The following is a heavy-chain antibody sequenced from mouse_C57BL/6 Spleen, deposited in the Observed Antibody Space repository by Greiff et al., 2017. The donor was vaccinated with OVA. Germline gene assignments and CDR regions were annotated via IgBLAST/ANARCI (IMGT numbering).Heavy chain of an antibody. CDR1: GFSLTSYA. Sequence: VQGVESGPGLVAPSQSLSITCTASGFSLTSYAISWVRQPPGKGLEWLGVIWTGGGTTYNSALKSRLSICNANYKSQAFLKMNSLQTDDTARYDCARYWDYGSSYGENFDYWGQGTTLTVSS. V-gene: IGHV2-9-1*01. D-gene: IGHD1-1*01. CDR2: IWTGGGT. CDR3: ARYWDYGSSYGENFDY. J-gene: IGHJ2*01.